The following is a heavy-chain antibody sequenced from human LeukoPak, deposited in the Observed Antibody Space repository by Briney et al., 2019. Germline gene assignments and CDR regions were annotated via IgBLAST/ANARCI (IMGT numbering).Heavy chain of an antibody. CDR1: GFTFSSYS. J-gene: IGHJ4*02. CDR2: ISSRSTTI. V-gene: IGHV3-48*01. D-gene: IGHD3-10*01. Sequence: PGGSLRLSCAASGFTFSSYSMNWVRQAPGKGLEWVSYISSRSTTIYFVDSLKGRFTISRDNAKNSLYLQVNSLRAEDTAVYYCARGLYGSGTYTIDYWGQGTLVTVSS. CDR3: ARGLYGSGTYTIDY.